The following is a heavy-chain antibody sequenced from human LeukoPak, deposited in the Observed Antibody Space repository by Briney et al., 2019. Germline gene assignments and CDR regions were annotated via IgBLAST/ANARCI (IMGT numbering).Heavy chain of an antibody. CDR1: GFTFSTYSMN. CDR2: IYYSGGT. CDR3: ARRHTVTVDY. J-gene: IGHJ4*02. D-gene: IGHD4-11*01. V-gene: IGHV4-39*01. Sequence: PGGSLRLSCAASGFTFSTYSMNWVRQAPGKGLEWIGSIYYSGGTYYNPSLKSRVTISVDTSKNQFSLNLSSVTAADTAAYYCARRHTVTVDYWGQGTLVTVSS.